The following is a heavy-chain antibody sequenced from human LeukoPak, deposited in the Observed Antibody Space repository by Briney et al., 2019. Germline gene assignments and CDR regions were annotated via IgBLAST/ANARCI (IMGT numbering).Heavy chain of an antibody. J-gene: IGHJ4*02. Sequence: KASETLSLTCTLSGGSIRSSRYYWGWIRQPPGKGLEWIGSIYYSGRTYHNPSLESRVTISVDMSKNQFSLKVKSVTAADTAVYFCARLDSHSGGVWFDYLGQGTLATVSS. CDR3: ARLDSHSGGVWFDY. D-gene: IGHD2-15*01. V-gene: IGHV4-39*01. CDR1: GGSIRSSRYY. CDR2: IYYSGRT.